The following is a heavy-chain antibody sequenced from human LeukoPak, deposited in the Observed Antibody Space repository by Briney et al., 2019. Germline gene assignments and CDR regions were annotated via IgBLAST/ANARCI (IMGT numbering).Heavy chain of an antibody. CDR1: GFTFDDYA. V-gene: IGHV3-43*02. CDR3: AKDVGTGPHLFDS. Sequence: PGGSLRLSCAASGFTFDDYAMHWVRQAPGKGLEWVSLISGVGGSTYYADSVKGRFTISRDNSKNSLLLQMNSLRTEDTALYYCAKDVGTGPHLFDSWGQGTLVTVSS. D-gene: IGHD3-10*01. J-gene: IGHJ4*02. CDR2: ISGVGGST.